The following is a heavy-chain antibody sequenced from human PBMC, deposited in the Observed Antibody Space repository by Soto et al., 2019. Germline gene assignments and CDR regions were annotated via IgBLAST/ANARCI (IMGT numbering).Heavy chain of an antibody. CDR3: ASSKNHYYYYGMDV. Sequence: ASVKVSCKASGYTFTSYGISWVRQAPGQGLEWMGWISAYNGNTNYAQKLQGRVTMTTDTSTSTAYMELRSLRSDDTAVYYCASSKNHYYYYGMDVWGQGNTVTVSS. J-gene: IGHJ6*02. CDR1: GYTFTSYG. V-gene: IGHV1-18*01. CDR2: ISAYNGNT.